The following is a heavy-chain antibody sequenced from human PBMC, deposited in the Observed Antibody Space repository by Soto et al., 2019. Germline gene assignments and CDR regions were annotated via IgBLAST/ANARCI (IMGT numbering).Heavy chain of an antibody. V-gene: IGHV1-69*01. Sequence: QVQLVQSGAEVKKPGSSVKVSCKASGGTFSSYAISWVRQAPGQGLEWMGGIIPIFGTANYAQKFQGRVTITADESTRTAYMGVRSLGSEDTAVDYWARDGVVGGTTRGYFDHWGQGTLVTVSP. CDR1: GGTFSSYA. D-gene: IGHD1-26*01. CDR3: ARDGVVGGTTRGYFDH. CDR2: IIPIFGTA. J-gene: IGHJ4*02.